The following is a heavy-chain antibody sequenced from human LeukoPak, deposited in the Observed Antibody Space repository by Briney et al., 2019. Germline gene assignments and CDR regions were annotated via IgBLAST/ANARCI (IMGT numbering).Heavy chain of an antibody. D-gene: IGHD1-26*01. CDR2: ISTTGSTI. CDR1: GLSHRRPG. Sequence: GGSLTLSRAASGLSHRRPGLNWVRQPPRKGLPLASSISTTGSTISYASSVPGRFTISRVSATRSLFLSISTLRAEDTALYYCARSVLVGATGAFDIWGQGTMVTVS. J-gene: IGHJ3*02. CDR3: ARSVLVGATGAFDI. V-gene: IGHV3-48*03.